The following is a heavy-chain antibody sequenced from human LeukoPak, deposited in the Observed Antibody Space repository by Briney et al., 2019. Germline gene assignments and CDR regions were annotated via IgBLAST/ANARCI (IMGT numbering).Heavy chain of an antibody. Sequence: PGGSLRLSCAASGFTFSSYSMNWVRQAPGKGLEWVSSISSSSSYIYYADSVKGRFTISRDNAENSLYLQMNSLRAEDTAVYYCARELASYDSSGYPSYWGQGTLVTVSS. D-gene: IGHD3-22*01. CDR3: ARELASYDSSGYPSY. CDR2: ISSSSSYI. CDR1: GFTFSSYS. V-gene: IGHV3-21*01. J-gene: IGHJ4*02.